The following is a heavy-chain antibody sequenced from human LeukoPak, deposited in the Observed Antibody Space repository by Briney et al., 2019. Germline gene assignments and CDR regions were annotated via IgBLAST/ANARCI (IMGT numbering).Heavy chain of an antibody. V-gene: IGHV4-34*01. Sequence: SETLSLTCAVYDGSFSGYYWSWIRQPPGKGLEWLGEINHSGSTNYNPSLKSRVTISVDTSKNQFSLKLSSVTAADTAVYYCASIYDSSGHYYVVRDYWGQGTLVTVSS. CDR3: ASIYDSSGHYYVVRDY. CDR1: DGSFSGYY. D-gene: IGHD3-22*01. J-gene: IGHJ4*02. CDR2: INHSGST.